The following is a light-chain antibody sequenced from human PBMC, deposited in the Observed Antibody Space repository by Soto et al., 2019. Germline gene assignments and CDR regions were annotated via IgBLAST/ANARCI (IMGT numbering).Light chain of an antibody. CDR2: DAS. CDR3: QQRSNWPWT. J-gene: IGKJ1*01. CDR1: PSVSSY. V-gene: IGKV3-11*01. Sequence: DIVLTPSPAPLSLSPGERAPLSCRASPSVSSYLAWYQQQPGQAPRLLIFDASNRATGIPARFSGSGSGTDFTLTISSLEPEDFAVYYCQQRSNWPWTFGQGTKVEIK.